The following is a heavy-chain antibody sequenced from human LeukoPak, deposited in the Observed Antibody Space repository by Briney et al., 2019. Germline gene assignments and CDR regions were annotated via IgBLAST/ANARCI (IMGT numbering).Heavy chain of an antibody. Sequence: GGSLRLSCEASGFTFSNYWMSWVRQAPGKGLEWVANINRDGNEKYYVDSVRGRFTISRDNAKNSLYLQVNRLRAEDTAVYYCARTLVGGTNWFDPWGQGTLVTVSS. CDR2: INRDGNEK. D-gene: IGHD1-26*01. J-gene: IGHJ5*02. CDR1: GFTFSNYW. CDR3: ARTLVGGTNWFDP. V-gene: IGHV3-7*02.